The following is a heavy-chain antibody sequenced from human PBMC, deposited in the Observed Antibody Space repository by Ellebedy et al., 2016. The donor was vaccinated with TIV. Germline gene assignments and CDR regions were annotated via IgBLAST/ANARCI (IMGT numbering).Heavy chain of an antibody. CDR3: AKGRGGGSDSSAPRYYFDY. CDR1: GGSFSGYY. V-gene: IGHV3-23*01. CDR2: ISNTGSRT. D-gene: IGHD3-22*01. Sequence: PSETLSLTCAVYGGSFSGYYWSWIRQPPGKGLEWVSTISNTGSRTYYADSVEGRFIISRDNSKKTLYLQMNSLRAEDTAVYYCAKGRGGGSDSSAPRYYFDYWGLGTLVTVSS. J-gene: IGHJ4*02.